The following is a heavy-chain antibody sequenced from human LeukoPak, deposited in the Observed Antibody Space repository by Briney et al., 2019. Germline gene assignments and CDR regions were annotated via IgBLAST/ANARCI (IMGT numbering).Heavy chain of an antibody. CDR2: IYHGGST. Sequence: SETLSLTCTVSGYSISSGNYWGWIRQPPGKGLEWIGNIYHGGSTYYNPSLKSRVTISVDTSKNQFSLKLSSVTAADTAVYYCARLQGSGYLAFDIWGQGTMVTVSS. J-gene: IGHJ3*02. CDR3: ARLQGSGYLAFDI. CDR1: GYSISSGNY. D-gene: IGHD3-22*01. V-gene: IGHV4-38-2*02.